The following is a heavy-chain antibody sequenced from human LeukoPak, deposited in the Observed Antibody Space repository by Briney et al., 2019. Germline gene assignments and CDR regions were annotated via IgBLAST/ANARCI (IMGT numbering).Heavy chain of an antibody. V-gene: IGHV3-7*05. CDR2: INQNGGGK. CDR3: ARGIGWFEY. CDR1: GFTLSDSW. J-gene: IGHJ5*01. D-gene: IGHD2-15*01. Sequence: AGGSLRLSCAASGFTLSDSWMTWVRQAPGKGLEWVANINQNGGGKEYVDSVKGRFTISRDNAKNSLFLQMNRLRAEDTAVYYCARGIGWFEYWGQGTLVTVSS.